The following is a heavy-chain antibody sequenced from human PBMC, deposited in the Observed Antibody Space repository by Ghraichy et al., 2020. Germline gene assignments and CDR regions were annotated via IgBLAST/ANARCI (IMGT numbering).Heavy chain of an antibody. V-gene: IGHV4-34*01. CDR1: GGSFSGYY. J-gene: IGHJ3*02. CDR3: VTSHPTTTSAFDI. Sequence: SETLSLTCTVYGGSFSGYYWSWIRQPPGKGLEWIGEINHRGSTNYNPSLKSRVTISIDTSKKQFSLKLNSVTAADTAVYYCVTSHPTTTSAFDIWGQGTMVTASS. CDR2: INHRGST. D-gene: IGHD4-17*01.